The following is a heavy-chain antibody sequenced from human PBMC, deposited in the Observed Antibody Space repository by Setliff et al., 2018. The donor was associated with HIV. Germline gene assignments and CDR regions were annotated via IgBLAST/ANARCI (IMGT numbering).Heavy chain of an antibody. V-gene: IGHV3-7*01. CDR2: IKQDGSEK. CDR1: GFTFSSYW. D-gene: IGHD6-19*01. CDR3: ARLKEQWLENNWFDP. Sequence: PGGSLRLSCAASGFTFSSYWMSWVRQAPGKGLEWVANIKQDGSEKYYVDSVKGRFTIYRDNAKNSLYLQMNSLRAEDTAVYYFARLKEQWLENNWFDPWGQGTLVTVSS. J-gene: IGHJ5*02.